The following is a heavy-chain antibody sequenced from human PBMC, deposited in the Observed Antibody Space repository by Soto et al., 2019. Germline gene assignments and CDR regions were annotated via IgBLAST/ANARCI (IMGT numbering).Heavy chain of an antibody. CDR2: IYYSGST. CDR1: GGSISSSSYY. D-gene: IGHD3-9*01. CDR3: ANFLTGYYRDWFDP. Sequence: PSETLSLTCTVSGGSISSSSYYRGWIRQPPGKGLEWIGSIYYSGSTYYNPSLKSRVTISVDTSKNQFSLKLSSVTAADTAVYYCANFLTGYYRDWFDPWGQGTLVTVSS. J-gene: IGHJ5*02. V-gene: IGHV4-39*01.